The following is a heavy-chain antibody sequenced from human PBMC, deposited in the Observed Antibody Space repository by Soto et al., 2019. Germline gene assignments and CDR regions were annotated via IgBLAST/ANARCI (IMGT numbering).Heavy chain of an antibody. J-gene: IGHJ4*02. CDR1: GGSISSGNW. CDR3: ARNVRYYIDY. V-gene: IGHV4-4*02. Sequence: QVLLQESGPGLVKPSGTLSLTCAVSGGSISSGNWWSWVRQSRGKELEWIGEIYHSGITNYNPSLKSRVTISVDNSENQLSLSLNSVNAADTAVYYCARNVRYYIDYWGQGTLVTVSS. CDR2: IYHSGIT.